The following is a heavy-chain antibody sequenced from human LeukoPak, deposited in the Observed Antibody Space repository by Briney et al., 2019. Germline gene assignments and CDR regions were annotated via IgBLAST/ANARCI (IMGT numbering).Heavy chain of an antibody. Sequence: PSETLSLTCTVSGGSISSYYWSWIRLPPGKGLEWIGYIYYSESTNYNPSLKSRVTISVDTSKNQFSLKLSSVTAADTAVYYCARDLTMVRGVVDAFDIWGQGTMVTVSS. CDR2: IYYSEST. J-gene: IGHJ3*02. CDR1: GGSISSYY. V-gene: IGHV4-59*01. CDR3: ARDLTMVRGVVDAFDI. D-gene: IGHD3-10*01.